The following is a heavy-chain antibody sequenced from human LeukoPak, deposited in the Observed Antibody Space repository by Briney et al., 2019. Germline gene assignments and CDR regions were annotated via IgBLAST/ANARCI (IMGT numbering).Heavy chain of an antibody. CDR3: AREMSMVTSFDY. CDR2: IYSDGRT. V-gene: IGHV3-66*01. D-gene: IGHD4-17*01. J-gene: IGHJ4*02. Sequence: PGGSLRLSCAASGLTVSTDYMSWVRQAPGKGLECVSVIYSDGRTFYRDSMKGRFTISRDNAKNSVFLQMNSLRAEDTAVYYCAREMSMVTSFDYWGQGTLVTVSS. CDR1: GLTVSTDY.